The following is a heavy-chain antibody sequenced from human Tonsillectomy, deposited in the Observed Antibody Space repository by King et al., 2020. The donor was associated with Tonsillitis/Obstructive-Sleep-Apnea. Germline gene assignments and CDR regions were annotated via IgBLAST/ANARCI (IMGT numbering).Heavy chain of an antibody. Sequence: LVQSGAEVKKPGESLRISCKGSGFRFTNYWITWVRQTPGEGLEWMGRIDPTDSYATYSPSFQGHVTISADKSISTAYLQWRSLNASDTATYFCARDYGDRGAFDIWGQGTTVIVSS. D-gene: IGHD4-17*01. J-gene: IGHJ3*02. CDR1: GFRFTNYW. CDR2: IDPTDSYA. CDR3: ARDYGDRGAFDI. V-gene: IGHV5-10-1*01.